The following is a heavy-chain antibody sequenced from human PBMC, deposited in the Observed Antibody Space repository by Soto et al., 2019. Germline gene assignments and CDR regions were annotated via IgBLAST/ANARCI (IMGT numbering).Heavy chain of an antibody. Sequence: SLRLSCAASGFTFSSYGMHWVRQAPGKGLEWVAVISYDGSNKYYADSVKGRFTISRDNSKNTLYLQMNSLRAEDTAVYYCAKDRRVTMVRGARFDYWGQGTLVTVSS. CDR3: AKDRRVTMVRGARFDY. V-gene: IGHV3-30*18. CDR1: GFTFSSYG. CDR2: ISYDGSNK. J-gene: IGHJ4*02. D-gene: IGHD3-10*01.